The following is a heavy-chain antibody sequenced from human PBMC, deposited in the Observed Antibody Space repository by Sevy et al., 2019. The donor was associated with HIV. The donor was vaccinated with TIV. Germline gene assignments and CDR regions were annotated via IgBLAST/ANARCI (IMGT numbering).Heavy chain of an antibody. D-gene: IGHD3-16*02. CDR2: ISYDGSNK. Sequence: GGSLRLSCAASGFTFSSYAMHWVRQAPGKGLEWVAVISYDGSNKYYAASVKGRLTISRDNSKNTQYLQMHSLRAEDTAVYYCARESPRMITFGGVIVNGYFDYWGQGTLVTVSS. J-gene: IGHJ4*02. CDR1: GFTFSSYA. CDR3: ARESPRMITFGGVIVNGYFDY. V-gene: IGHV3-30-3*01.